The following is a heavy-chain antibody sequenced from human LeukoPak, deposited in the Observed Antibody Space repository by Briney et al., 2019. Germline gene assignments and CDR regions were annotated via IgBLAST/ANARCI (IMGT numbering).Heavy chain of an antibody. J-gene: IGHJ6*02. Sequence: PGGSLRLSCAASGFTFSTYWMTWVRLAPAKGLEWVANIKPDGSAGYYVDSVKGRFTISRDNAKNSLYLQMNSLRAEDTAVYYCGRGRYYGMDVWGQGTTVTVFS. CDR1: GFTFSTYW. V-gene: IGHV3-7*03. CDR3: GRGRYYGMDV. CDR2: IKPDGSAG.